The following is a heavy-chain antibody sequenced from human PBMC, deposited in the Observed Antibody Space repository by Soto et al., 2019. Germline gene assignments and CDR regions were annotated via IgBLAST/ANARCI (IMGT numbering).Heavy chain of an antibody. D-gene: IGHD3-9*01. CDR3: ARGGYYAILTAPGSSYYGMDV. J-gene: IGHJ6*02. CDR1: GGSISSGGYY. V-gene: IGHV4-31*03. Sequence: ASETLSLTCTVSGGSISSGGYYWSWIRQHPGKGLEWIGYIYYSGSTYYNPSLRSRVTISVDTSKNQFSLKLSSVTAADTAVYYCARGGYYAILTAPGSSYYGMDVWGQGPTVTVSS. CDR2: IYYSGST.